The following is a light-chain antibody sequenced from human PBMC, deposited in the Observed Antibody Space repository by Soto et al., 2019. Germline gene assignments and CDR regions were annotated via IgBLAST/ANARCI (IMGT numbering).Light chain of an antibody. V-gene: IGKV3-20*01. CDR1: QSVSSSD. Sequence: DTVLTQSPGTLSLSPGERATLSCRASQSVSSSDLAWYQQKPPXXKTXXPXAXYRPATGNPDRFSGSRSGTDLTLTVSRLEPADFAVYYCQPYGNSPTTFGQGTRLEIK. CDR2: AXY. CDR3: QPYGNSPTT. J-gene: IGKJ5*01.